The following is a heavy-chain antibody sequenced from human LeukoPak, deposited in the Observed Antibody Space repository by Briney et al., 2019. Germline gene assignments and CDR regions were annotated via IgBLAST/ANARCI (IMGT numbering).Heavy chain of an antibody. CDR1: GGSFSGYY. CDR2: INHSGST. CDR3: ARRRWFDP. Sequence: SDTLSLTCAVYGGSFSGYYWSWIRQPPRKGLEWIGEINHSGSTNYNPSLKSRVTISVDTSKNQFSLKLSSVTAADTAVYYCARRRWFDPWGQGTLVTVSS. J-gene: IGHJ5*02. V-gene: IGHV4-34*01.